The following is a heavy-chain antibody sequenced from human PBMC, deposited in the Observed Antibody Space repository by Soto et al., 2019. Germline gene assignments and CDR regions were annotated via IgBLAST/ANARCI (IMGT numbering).Heavy chain of an antibody. V-gene: IGHV3-48*01. Sequence: EVQLVESGGGLVQPGGSLRLSCAASGFTFSSYNMNWVRQTPGKGLEWVSYISTSSSTIYYADSVKGRFTISRDNAKNPLYLQMNRLRGEDPAVYYFAGEDLPLARPFDFWGQGTLVTVSS. J-gene: IGHJ4*02. CDR1: GFTFSSYN. CDR3: AGEDLPLARPFDF. CDR2: ISTSSSTI.